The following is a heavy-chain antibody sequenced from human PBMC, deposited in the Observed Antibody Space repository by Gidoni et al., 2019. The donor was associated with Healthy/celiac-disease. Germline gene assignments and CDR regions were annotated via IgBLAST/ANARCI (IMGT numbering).Heavy chain of an antibody. D-gene: IGHD3-10*01. V-gene: IGHV3-23*01. J-gene: IGHJ4*02. CDR2: ISGSGGST. CDR3: AKIGVLMTRSDY. Sequence: EVQLLESGGGLVQPGGSLRLSCAPSGFTFSSYAMSWVRQAPGKGLEWVSAISGSGGSTYYADSVKGRFTISRDNSKNTLYLQMNSLRAEDTAVYYCAKIGVLMTRSDYWGQGTLVTVSS. CDR1: GFTFSSYA.